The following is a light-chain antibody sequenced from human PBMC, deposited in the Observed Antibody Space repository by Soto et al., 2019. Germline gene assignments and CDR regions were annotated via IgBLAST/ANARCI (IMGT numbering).Light chain of an antibody. J-gene: IGKJ1*01. V-gene: IGKV1-5*03. CDR2: KAS. CDR3: QQYLTTWT. Sequence: DIQMTQSPSTLSASVGDRVTITCRASQSIVTWLAWYQQKPGKAPKLLIYKASSLQSGVPSRFSGSGSGTEFTLTISSLQPDDFATYYCQQYLTTWTFGQGTKVEIK. CDR1: QSIVTW.